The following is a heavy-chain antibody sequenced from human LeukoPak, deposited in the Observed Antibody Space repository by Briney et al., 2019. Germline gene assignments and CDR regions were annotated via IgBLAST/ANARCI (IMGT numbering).Heavy chain of an antibody. J-gene: IGHJ5*02. V-gene: IGHV3-15*01. CDR1: GFTFSKAW. D-gene: IGHD6-13*01. CDR2: IKSKTDGGTT. Sequence: KTGGSLRLSCAASGFTFSKAWMSWVRQAPGEGLDWIGRIKSKTDGGTTDYAAPVKGRFTISRDDSKNTLYLQMNSLKTEDTALYYCTTVKGDSSWDRYNWFDPWGQGTLVTVSS. CDR3: TTVKGDSSWDRYNWFDP.